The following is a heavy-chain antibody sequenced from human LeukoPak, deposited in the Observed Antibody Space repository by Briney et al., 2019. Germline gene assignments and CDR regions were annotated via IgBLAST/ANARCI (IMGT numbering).Heavy chain of an antibody. CDR1: GYTFTSYG. V-gene: IGHV1-18*01. Sequence: ASVKVSCKASGYTFTSYGISWVRQAPGQGLEWMGWVSAYNGNTNYAQKLQGRVTMTTDTSTSTDYMELRSLRSDDTAVYYCARDVDYYYDMAVWGKAATVTVS. CDR2: VSAYNGNT. J-gene: IGHJ6*03. CDR3: ARDVDYYYDMAV.